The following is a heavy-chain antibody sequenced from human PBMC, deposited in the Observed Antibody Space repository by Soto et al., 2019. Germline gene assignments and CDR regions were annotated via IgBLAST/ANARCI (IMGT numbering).Heavy chain of an antibody. CDR3: AVGGFGELSWFDP. Sequence: SETLSLTCAVYGGSFSGYYWSWIRQPPGKGLEWIGEINHSGGTNYNPSLKSRVTISVDTSKNQFSLKLSSVTAADTAVYYCAVGGFGELSWFDPWGQGTLVTVSS. CDR2: INHSGGT. CDR1: GGSFSGYY. D-gene: IGHD3-10*01. J-gene: IGHJ5*02. V-gene: IGHV4-34*01.